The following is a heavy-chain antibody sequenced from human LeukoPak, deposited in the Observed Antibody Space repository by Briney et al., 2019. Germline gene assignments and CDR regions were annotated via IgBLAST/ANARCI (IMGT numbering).Heavy chain of an antibody. Sequence: GGSLRLSCATSGFIFSTYTLSWVRQAPGKGLEWASSISGSGGSTYHADSVKGRFTISRDSSKNTLYLQMNSLRAEDTAIYYCARVIRAAPGKGYFDYWGQGTLVTVSS. CDR3: ARVIRAAPGKGYFDY. J-gene: IGHJ4*02. CDR2: ISGSGGST. V-gene: IGHV3-23*01. CDR1: GFIFSTYT. D-gene: IGHD6-13*01.